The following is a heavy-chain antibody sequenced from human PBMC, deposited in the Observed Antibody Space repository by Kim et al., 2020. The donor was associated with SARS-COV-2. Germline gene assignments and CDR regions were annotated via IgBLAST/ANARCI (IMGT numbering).Heavy chain of an antibody. V-gene: IGHV3-30*01. Sequence: AGSVKGRFPITRDNSKNTLYLQMNSLRAEDTAVYYCAGAGGGSYYAYFDYWGQGTLVTVSS. D-gene: IGHD1-26*01. CDR3: AGAGGGSYYAYFDY. J-gene: IGHJ4*02.